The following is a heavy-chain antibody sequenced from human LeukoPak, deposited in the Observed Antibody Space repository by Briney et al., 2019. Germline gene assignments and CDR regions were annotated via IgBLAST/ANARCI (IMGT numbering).Heavy chain of an antibody. CDR3: ARDTDCSSTSCGGTYYHYMDV. CDR1: GYTFTSYD. Sequence: GASVKVSCKASGYTFTSYDINWVRQATGQGLEWMGWMNPNSGNTGYAQKFQGRVTITRNTSISTAYMELSSLRSEDTAVYYCARDTDCSSTSCGGTYYHYMDVWGKGTTVTVSS. J-gene: IGHJ6*03. CDR2: MNPNSGNT. D-gene: IGHD2-2*01. V-gene: IGHV1-8*03.